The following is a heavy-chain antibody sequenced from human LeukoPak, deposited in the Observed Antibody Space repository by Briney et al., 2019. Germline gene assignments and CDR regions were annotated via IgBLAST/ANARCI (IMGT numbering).Heavy chain of an antibody. CDR3: ARDDSSSWYYFDY. CDR1: GGSINNYY. V-gene: IGHV4-4*07. J-gene: IGHJ4*02. CDR2: IYTRGST. Sequence: SETLSLTCTVSGGSINNYYWSWIRQPAGKGLEWIGRIYTRGSTNYNPSLKSRVTMSVDTSKNQFSLKLSSVTAADTAVYYCARDDSSSWYYFDYWGQGTLVTVSS. D-gene: IGHD6-13*01.